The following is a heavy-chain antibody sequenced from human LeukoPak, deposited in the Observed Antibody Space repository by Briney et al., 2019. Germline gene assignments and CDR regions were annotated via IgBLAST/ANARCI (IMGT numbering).Heavy chain of an antibody. Sequence: GGSLRLSCAASGFTFSSYGMHWVRQAPGKGLEWVTFIRYDGSNKYYADSVKGRFTISRDNSKNTLYLQMNSLRAEDTAVYYCAKADGYSSGWYFDYWGQGTLVTVSS. CDR1: GFTFSSYG. V-gene: IGHV3-30*02. D-gene: IGHD6-19*01. CDR2: IRYDGSNK. CDR3: AKADGYSSGWYFDY. J-gene: IGHJ4*02.